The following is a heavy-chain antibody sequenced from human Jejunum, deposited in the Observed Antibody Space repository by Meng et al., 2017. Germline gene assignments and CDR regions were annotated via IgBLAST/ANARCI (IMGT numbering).Heavy chain of an antibody. CDR1: GFTLNKYD. CDR3: ARDKFDS. J-gene: IGHJ4*02. CDR2: ISGSTGET. Sequence: QLGGSGVGLVQPGRSLRLSCASSGFTLNKYDMSWVRLAPGKGLEWISFISGSTGETYSADSVRGRFTVSRDNSKNTLYLQMNNLRDEDTAVYYCARDKFDSWGQGTLVTVSS. V-gene: IGHV3-23*04.